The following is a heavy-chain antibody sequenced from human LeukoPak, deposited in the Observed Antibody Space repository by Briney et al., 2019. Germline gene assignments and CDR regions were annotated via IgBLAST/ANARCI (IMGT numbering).Heavy chain of an antibody. CDR3: ARDRNSVVVPAAPAAFDI. D-gene: IGHD2-2*01. V-gene: IGHV1-69*01. J-gene: IGHJ3*02. CDR1: GGTFSSYA. CDR2: IIPIFGTA. Sequence: ASVKVSCKASGGTFSSYAISWVRQAPGQGLEWMGGIIPIFGTANYAQKFQGRVTITADESTSTAYMELSSLGSEDTAVYYCARDRNSVVVPAAPAAFDIWGQGTMVTVSS.